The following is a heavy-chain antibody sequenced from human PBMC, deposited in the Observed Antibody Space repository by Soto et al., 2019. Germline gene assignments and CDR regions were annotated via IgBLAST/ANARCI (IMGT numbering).Heavy chain of an antibody. CDR1: GFTFNTYG. V-gene: IGHV3-30*18. J-gene: IGHJ2*01. D-gene: IGHD3-16*01. Sequence: QVQLLESGGGVVQPGRSLRLSCAASGFTFNTYGMHWVRQAPGKGLEWVAVTSYDGSNKYYADSVKGRFTISRDNAKNTLYVEMNSLRAEDTAVYYCVKGATGGPRGYFDLWGRGTLVTVSS. CDR3: VKGATGGPRGYFDL. CDR2: TSYDGSNK.